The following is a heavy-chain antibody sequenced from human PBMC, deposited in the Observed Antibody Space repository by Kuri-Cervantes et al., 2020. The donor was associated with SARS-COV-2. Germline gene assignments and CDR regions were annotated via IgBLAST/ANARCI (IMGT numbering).Heavy chain of an antibody. V-gene: IGHV4-34*01. CDR2: INHSGST. CDR3: ARGRSRITIFGVVISGVGYYFDY. Sequence: SETRSLTWAVYGGSFSGYYWSWIRQPPGKGLEWIGEINHSGSTNYNPSLKSRVTISVDTSKNQFSLKLSSVTAADTAVYYCARGRSRITIFGVVISGVGYYFDYWGQGTLVTVSS. CDR1: GGSFSGYY. D-gene: IGHD3-3*01. J-gene: IGHJ4*02.